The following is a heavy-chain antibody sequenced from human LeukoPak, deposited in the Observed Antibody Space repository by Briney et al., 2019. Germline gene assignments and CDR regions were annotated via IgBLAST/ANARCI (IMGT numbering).Heavy chain of an antibody. D-gene: IGHD3-10*01. Sequence: SETLSLTCIVSGGSISTTSYYWGWIRQPPGKGLEWIGSIYYSGSTYYTPSLKSRATISVDTSKNQFSLKLTSVTAADTAVYYCARYDYYGSGSPDYWGQGTLVTVSS. V-gene: IGHV4-39*01. CDR3: ARYDYYGSGSPDY. J-gene: IGHJ4*01. CDR1: GGSISTTSYY. CDR2: IYYSGST.